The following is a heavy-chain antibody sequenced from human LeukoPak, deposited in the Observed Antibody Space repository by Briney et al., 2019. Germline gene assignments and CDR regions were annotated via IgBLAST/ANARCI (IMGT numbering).Heavy chain of an antibody. CDR1: GFTFSSYA. D-gene: IGHD3-22*01. Sequence: SGGSLRLSCAASGFTFSSYAMNWVRQAPGKGLEWVSGVSGGGGSTYYADSVKGRFTISRDNSKNTLYLQMNSLRAEDTAVYYCAKVHYYDSSGYYYYYGMDVWGQGTTVTVSS. CDR3: AKVHYYDSSGYYYYYGMDV. CDR2: VSGGGGST. J-gene: IGHJ6*02. V-gene: IGHV3-23*01.